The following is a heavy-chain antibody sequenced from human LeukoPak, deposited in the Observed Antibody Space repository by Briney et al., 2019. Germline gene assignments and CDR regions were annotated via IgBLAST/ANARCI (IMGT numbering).Heavy chain of an antibody. J-gene: IGHJ3*02. CDR1: GYSITSYW. Sequence: GESLKISCKGSGYSITSYWIGWVRQMLGKGLEWMGIIYPGDSDTRYSPSFQGQVTISVDKSISTAYLQWSSLKASDTAMYYCARWETTVVTHAFDIWGQGTMVTVSS. D-gene: IGHD4-23*01. CDR3: ARWETTVVTHAFDI. CDR2: IYPGDSDT. V-gene: IGHV5-51*01.